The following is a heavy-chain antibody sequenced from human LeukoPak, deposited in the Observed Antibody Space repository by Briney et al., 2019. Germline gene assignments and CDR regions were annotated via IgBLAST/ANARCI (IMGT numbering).Heavy chain of an antibody. D-gene: IGHD6-6*01. CDR3: AITARPVYYYYMDV. CDR2: IIPIFGTP. CDR1: GGTFSTYA. J-gene: IGHJ6*03. Sequence: KVSCKASGGTFSTYAISWVRQAPGQGLEWMGGIIPIFGTPNYAQKFQGRVTITADESTSTAYMELSSLRSEDTAVYYCAITARPVYYYYMDVWGKGTTVTVSS. V-gene: IGHV1-69*01.